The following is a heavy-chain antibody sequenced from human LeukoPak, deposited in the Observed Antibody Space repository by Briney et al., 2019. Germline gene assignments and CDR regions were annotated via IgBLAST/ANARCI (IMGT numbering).Heavy chain of an antibody. CDR1: GFTFSNYW. V-gene: IGHV3-7*01. Sequence: GGSLRLSCAASGFTFSNYWINWVRQAPGKGLKGGANIKQDGSETYCVDSGKGRFTISRDNAKNSLYLQMNSLRDEDTAVYYCARGGSGYSYGKIDSWGQGILVTVSS. CDR3: ARGGSGYSYGKIDS. D-gene: IGHD5-18*01. J-gene: IGHJ4*02. CDR2: IKQDGSET.